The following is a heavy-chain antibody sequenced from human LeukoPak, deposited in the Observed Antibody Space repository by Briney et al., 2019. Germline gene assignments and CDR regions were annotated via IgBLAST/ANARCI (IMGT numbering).Heavy chain of an antibody. D-gene: IGHD5-18*01. V-gene: IGHV3-21*01. CDR3: ARDLGTYSYGFMDS. Sequence: GGSLRLSCAASGFTFSSDSMNWVRQAPGKRLEGGSSISSTNNYIYYAESVKGRFTISRDNAKNSLYLQMNSLRAEDTAVYYCARDLGTYSYGFMDSWGQGTLVTVSS. J-gene: IGHJ4*02. CDR1: GFTFSSDS. CDR2: ISSTNNYI.